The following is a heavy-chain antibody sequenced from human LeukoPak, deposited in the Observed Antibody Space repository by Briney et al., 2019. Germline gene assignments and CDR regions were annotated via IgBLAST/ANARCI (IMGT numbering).Heavy chain of an antibody. J-gene: IGHJ4*02. V-gene: IGHV4-39*07. CDR2: INHSGST. CDR3: ARLMTVGY. CDR1: GGSISSGGYY. D-gene: IGHD3-16*01. Sequence: PSETLSLACTVSGGSISSGGYYWSWIRQPPGKGLEWIGEINHSGSTNYNPSLKSRVTISVDTSKNQFSLKLSSVTAADTAVYYCARLMTVGYWGQGTLVTVSS.